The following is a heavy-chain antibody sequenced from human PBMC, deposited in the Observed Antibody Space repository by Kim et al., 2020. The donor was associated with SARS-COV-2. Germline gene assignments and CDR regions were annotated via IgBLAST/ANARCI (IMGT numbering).Heavy chain of an antibody. CDR1: GYSFTSYW. Sequence: GESLKISCKGSGYSFTSYWIGWVRQMPGKGLEWMGIIYPGDSDTRYSPSFQGQVTISADKSITTAYLQWSSLKASDTAMYYCARGLDGADQEDYFDYWGQGTLVTVSS. V-gene: IGHV5-51*01. J-gene: IGHJ4*02. D-gene: IGHD3-16*01. CDR2: IYPGDSDT. CDR3: ARGLDGADQEDYFDY.